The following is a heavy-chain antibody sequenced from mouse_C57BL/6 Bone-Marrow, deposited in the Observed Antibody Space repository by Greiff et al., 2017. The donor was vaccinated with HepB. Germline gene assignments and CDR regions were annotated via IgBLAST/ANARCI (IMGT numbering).Heavy chain of an antibody. V-gene: IGHV1-82*01. Sequence: VQLQQSGPELVKPGASVKISCKASGYAFSSSWMNWVKQRPGKGLEWIGRIYPGDGDTNYNWKFKGKATLTADKSSSTAYMQLSSLTSEDSAVYFCARDRVVAHYYAMDNWGQGTSVTVSS. J-gene: IGHJ4*01. D-gene: IGHD1-1*01. CDR3: ARDRVVAHYYAMDN. CDR2: IYPGDGDT. CDR1: GYAFSSSW.